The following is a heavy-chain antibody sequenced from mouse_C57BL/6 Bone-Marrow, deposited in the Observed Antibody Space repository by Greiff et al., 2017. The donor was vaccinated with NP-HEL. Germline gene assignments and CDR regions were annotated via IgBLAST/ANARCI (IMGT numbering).Heavy chain of an antibody. CDR2: IRSKSNNYAT. D-gene: IGHD2-2*01. Sequence: EVKLVESGGGLVQPKGSLKLSCAASGFSFNTYAMNWVRQAPGKGLEWVARIRSKSNNYATYYADSVKDRFTISRDDSESMLYLQMNNLKTEDTAMYYCVRHCGYYRYFDVWGTGTTVTVSS. V-gene: IGHV10-1*01. CDR3: VRHCGYYRYFDV. J-gene: IGHJ1*03. CDR1: GFSFNTYA.